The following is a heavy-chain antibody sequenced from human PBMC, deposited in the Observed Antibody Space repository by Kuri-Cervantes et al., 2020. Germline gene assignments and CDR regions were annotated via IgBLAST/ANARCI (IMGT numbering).Heavy chain of an antibody. D-gene: IGHD4-17*01. CDR3: ASQPTVTTGGFDP. CDR1: GGSISSSSYY. V-gene: IGHV4-39*01. Sequence: SETLSLTCTVSGGSISSSSYYWGWIRQPPGKGLEWIGSIYYSGSTYYNPSLKSRVTISVDRSKNQFSLKLSSVTAADTAVYYCASQPTVTTGGFDPWGQETLVTVSS. CDR2: IYYSGST. J-gene: IGHJ5*02.